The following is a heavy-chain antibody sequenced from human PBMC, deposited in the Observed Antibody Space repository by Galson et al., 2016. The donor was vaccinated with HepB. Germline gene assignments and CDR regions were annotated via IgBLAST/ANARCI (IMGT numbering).Heavy chain of an antibody. CDR1: GFTFSKFA. CDR3: ARGYNWIGGDGSALDS. D-gene: IGHD1-20*01. V-gene: IGHV1-3*01. Sequence: SVKVSCKASGFTFSKFAMHWIRQAPGRRFEWMGKINAGSGDTKYSEEFQGRITITINTSARTVYLELTGLRSEDTATYYCARGYNWIGGDGSALDSWGQGTLVTVSS. CDR2: INAGSGDT. J-gene: IGHJ4*02.